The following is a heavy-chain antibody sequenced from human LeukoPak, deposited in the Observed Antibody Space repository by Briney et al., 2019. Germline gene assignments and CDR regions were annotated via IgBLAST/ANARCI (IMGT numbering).Heavy chain of an antibody. V-gene: IGHV4-34*01. Sequence: SETLSLTCAAYGGSFSGYYWSWIRQPPGKGLEWIGEINHSGSTNYNPSLKSRVTISVDTSKNQFSLKLSSVTAADTAVYYCARSSSWYYDYWGQGTLVTVSS. J-gene: IGHJ4*02. D-gene: IGHD6-13*01. CDR3: ARSSSWYYDY. CDR2: INHSGST. CDR1: GGSFSGYY.